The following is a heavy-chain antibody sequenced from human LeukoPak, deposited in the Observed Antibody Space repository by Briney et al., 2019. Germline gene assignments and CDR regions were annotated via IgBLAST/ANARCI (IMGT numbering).Heavy chain of an antibody. CDR3: ARRMGYKSYYFDY. J-gene: IGHJ4*02. Sequence: PGGSLRLSCAASGFTFSSDWMSCVRQAPGEGREWVANIKHDGSERYYVDSVKGRFTISRDNAKNSLYLQINSLRAEDTAVYYCARRMGYKSYYFDYWGQGPLVTVSS. D-gene: IGHD1-1*01. CDR2: IKHDGSER. CDR1: GFTFSSDW. V-gene: IGHV3-7*01.